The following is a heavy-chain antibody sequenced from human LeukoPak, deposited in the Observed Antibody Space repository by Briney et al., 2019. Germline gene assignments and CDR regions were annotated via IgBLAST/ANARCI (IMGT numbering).Heavy chain of an antibody. V-gene: IGHV4-61*09. CDR1: GGSISSSSYY. CDR2: ISATGST. Sequence: SETLSLTCTVSGGSISSSSYYWSWIRQSAGKGLEWIGHISATGSTTYNPSLKSRVTVSVDTSKNQFSLKLSSVTAADTAVYYCAREATVVGATIIWGQGTLATVSS. D-gene: IGHD1-26*01. J-gene: IGHJ4*02. CDR3: AREATVVGATII.